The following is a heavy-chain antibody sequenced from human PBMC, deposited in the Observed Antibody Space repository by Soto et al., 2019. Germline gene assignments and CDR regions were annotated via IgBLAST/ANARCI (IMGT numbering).Heavy chain of an antibody. Sequence: EVQLVESGGGLVQPGGSLRLSCAASGFTFSSYSMNWVRQAPGEGLEWVSYISSRSSTIFYADSVKGRFTISRDNAKNSLYLQMNSLRAEDTAVYYCARIGYSSWIDYWGQGTLVTVSS. CDR1: GFTFSSYS. CDR3: ARIGYSSWIDY. CDR2: ISSRSSTI. J-gene: IGHJ4*02. V-gene: IGHV3-48*01. D-gene: IGHD6-6*01.